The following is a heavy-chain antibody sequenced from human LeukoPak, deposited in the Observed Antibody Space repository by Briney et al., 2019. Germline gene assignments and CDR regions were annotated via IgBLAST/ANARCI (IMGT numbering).Heavy chain of an antibody. CDR1: GGSLSSYY. D-gene: IGHD3-22*01. CDR3: ARAGSSGYLIDY. J-gene: IGHJ4*02. CDR2: IYYSGNT. V-gene: IGHV4-59*01. Sequence: PSETPSLTCSVSGGSLSSYYWSWIRQPPGKGLEWIGYIYYSGNTNYNPSLKSRVTISIDTSKNQFSLKLTSVTAADTAVYYCARAGSSGYLIDYWGQGTLVTVSS.